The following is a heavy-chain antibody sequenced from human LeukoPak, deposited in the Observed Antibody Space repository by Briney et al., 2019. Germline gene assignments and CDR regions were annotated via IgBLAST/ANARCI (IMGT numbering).Heavy chain of an antibody. CDR2: INHSGST. D-gene: IGHD2-2*01. V-gene: IGHV4-39*06. CDR1: GGSISSSIYY. CDR3: ARGCLEGYCSSTSHGRTMDV. Sequence: SETLSLTCTVSGGSISSSIYYWGWIRQPPGKGLEWIGEINHSGSTNYNPSLKSRVTISVDTSKNQFALKLSSVTAADTAVYYCARGCLEGYCSSTSHGRTMDVWGQGTTVTVSS. J-gene: IGHJ6*02.